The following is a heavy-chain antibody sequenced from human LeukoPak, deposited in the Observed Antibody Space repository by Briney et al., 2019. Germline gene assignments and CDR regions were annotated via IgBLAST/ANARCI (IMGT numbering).Heavy chain of an antibody. V-gene: IGHV3-21*01. CDR1: GFTFSSYS. J-gene: IGHJ5*02. CDR2: ISTSSIYI. Sequence: PGVSLTLSCAACGFTFSSYSMKWVRQARGKGLEWVSSISTSSIYIYYADSGKGRFTMSKVNAKDSLDLQMNSLRADDMAVYYCARGRANVAAADNWFDPWGRGTLVTVSS. D-gene: IGHD6-13*01. CDR3: ARGRANVAAADNWFDP.